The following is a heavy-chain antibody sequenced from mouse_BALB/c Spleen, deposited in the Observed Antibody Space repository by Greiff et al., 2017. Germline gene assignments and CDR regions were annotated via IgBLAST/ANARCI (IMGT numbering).Heavy chain of an antibody. CDR3: VIHRYERCYTMDY. J-gene: IGHJ4*01. Sequence: DVKLVESGGGLVQPKGSLKLPCAASGFTFNTYATNWVRQAPGKGMEWVDRIRSKSNNYATYYADSVKDGFNISRDDSQSMLYLQVNNLKTEDTAMNYSVIHRYERCYTMDYWGQGTTVTVSS. D-gene: IGHD2-12*01. V-gene: IGHV10-1*02. CDR2: IRSKSNNYAT. CDR1: GFTFNTYA.